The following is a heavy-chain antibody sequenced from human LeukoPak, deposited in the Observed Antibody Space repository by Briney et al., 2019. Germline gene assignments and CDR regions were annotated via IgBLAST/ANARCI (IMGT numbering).Heavy chain of an antibody. CDR2: ISSSSSYI. CDR1: GFTFSSYS. J-gene: IGHJ3*02. Sequence: GGSLRLSCAASGFTFSSYSMNWVRQAPGKGLEWVSSISSSSSYIYYADSVKGRFTISRDNAKNSLYLQMNGLRAEDTAVYYCAREEYSSGWTEDAFDIWGQGTMVTVSS. CDR3: AREEYSSGWTEDAFDI. D-gene: IGHD6-19*01. V-gene: IGHV3-21*01.